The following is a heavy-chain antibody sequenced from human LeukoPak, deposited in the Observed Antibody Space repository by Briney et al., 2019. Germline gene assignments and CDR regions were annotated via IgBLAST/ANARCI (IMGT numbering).Heavy chain of an antibody. J-gene: IGHJ5*02. V-gene: IGHV4-59*01. D-gene: IGHD2-2*01. CDR1: GGSISSYY. CDR2: IYYSGST. Sequence: SETLSLTCTVSGGSISSYYWSWIRQPPGKGLEWIGYIYYSGSTNYNPSLKSRVTISVDTSKNQFSLKLSSVTAADTAVYYCARDIVVVPAAMRRWFGPWGQGTLVTVSS. CDR3: ARDIVVVPAAMRRWFGP.